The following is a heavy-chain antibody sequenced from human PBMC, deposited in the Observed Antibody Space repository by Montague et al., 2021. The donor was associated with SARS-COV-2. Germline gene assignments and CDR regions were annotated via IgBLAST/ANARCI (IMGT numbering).Heavy chain of an antibody. CDR3: TALRRTDPFDY. D-gene: IGHD2-21*02. CDR2: INEDVSQQ. V-gene: IGHV3-7*01. Sequence: SLRLSCAASGFTFTTHRMNWVRQAPVKGLEWVANINEDVSQQYYXYSVNGRFTISRDNARNSLFLQMTGLRAEDTAVYYCTALRRTDPFDYWGQGNLVTVSS. CDR1: GFTFTTHR. J-gene: IGHJ4*02.